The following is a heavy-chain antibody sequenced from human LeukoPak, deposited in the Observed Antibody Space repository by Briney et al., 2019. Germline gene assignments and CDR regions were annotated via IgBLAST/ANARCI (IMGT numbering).Heavy chain of an antibody. J-gene: IGHJ3*02. CDR1: GGTFSSYA. Sequence: ASVKVSCKASGGTFSSYAIGWVRQAPGQGLEWMGGIIPIFGTANYAQKFQGRVTITADESTSTAYMELSSLRSEDTAVYYCARGPNIADAFDIWGQGTMVTVSS. CDR2: IIPIFGTA. CDR3: ARGPNIADAFDI. V-gene: IGHV1-69*13. D-gene: IGHD2/OR15-2a*01.